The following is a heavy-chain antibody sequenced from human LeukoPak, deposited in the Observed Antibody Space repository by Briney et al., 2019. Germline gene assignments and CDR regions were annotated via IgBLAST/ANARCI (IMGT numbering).Heavy chain of an antibody. CDR1: GGSISSSSYY. CDR2: IYYSGST. J-gene: IGHJ4*02. V-gene: IGHV4-39*07. D-gene: IGHD3-3*01. CDR3: ARVAGTHNYDFWSGYRYYFDY. Sequence: SETLSLTCTVSGGSISSSSYYWGWIRQPPGKGLEWIGSIYYSGSTYYNPSLKSRVTISVDTSKNQFSLKLSSVAAADTAVYYCARVAGTHNYDFWSGYRYYFDYWGQGTLVTVSS.